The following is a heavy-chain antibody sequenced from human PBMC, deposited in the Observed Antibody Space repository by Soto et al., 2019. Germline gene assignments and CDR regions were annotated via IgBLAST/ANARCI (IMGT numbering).Heavy chain of an antibody. J-gene: IGHJ6*02. V-gene: IGHV3-23*01. Sequence: GGSLRLSCAASGFTFSSYAMSWVRQAPGKGLEWVSAISGSGGSTYYADSVKGRFTISRDNSKNTLYLQMNSLRAEDTAVYYCATRVLDYDYVWGSFRPTPYYSYYGMDVWGQGTTVTVSS. CDR1: GFTFSSYA. CDR3: ATRVLDYDYVWGSFRPTPYYSYYGMDV. CDR2: ISGSGGST. D-gene: IGHD3-16*02.